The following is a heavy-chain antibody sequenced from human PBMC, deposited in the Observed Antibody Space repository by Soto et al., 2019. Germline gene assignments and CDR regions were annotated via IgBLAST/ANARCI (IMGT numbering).Heavy chain of an antibody. CDR3: AREDCSSTSCYPPYYYYGMDV. J-gene: IGHJ6*02. Sequence: PSETMCLARPVAAGSLTRYSPSWNRPPPGKGLEWIGYIYYSGSTNYNPSLKSRVTISVDTSKNQFSLKLSSVTAADTAVHYCAREDCSSTSCYPPYYYYGMDVWGQGTTVT. CDR2: IYYSGST. V-gene: IGHV4-59*01. D-gene: IGHD2-2*01. CDR1: AGSLTRYS.